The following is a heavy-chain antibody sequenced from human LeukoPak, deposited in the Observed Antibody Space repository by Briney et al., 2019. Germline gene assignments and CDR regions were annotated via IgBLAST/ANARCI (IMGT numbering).Heavy chain of an antibody. CDR3: VTVVRNYGLDSYYYLDV. V-gene: IGHV1-69*05. D-gene: IGHD3-10*01. CDR1: GYTFTSYD. J-gene: IGHJ6*03. Sequence: SVKVSCKASGYTFTSYDINWVRQAPGQGLEWMGGAVLVYATPNSAQKFQGRVTFTTDESRNTLYMELSSLRSEDTAVYYCVTVVRNYGLDSYYYLDVWGSGTTVTVSS. CDR2: AVLVYATP.